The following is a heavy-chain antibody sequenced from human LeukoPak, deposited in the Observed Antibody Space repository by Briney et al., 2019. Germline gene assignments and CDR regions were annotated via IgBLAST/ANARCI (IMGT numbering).Heavy chain of an antibody. CDR1: GFTFSNYG. D-gene: IGHD4-23*01. V-gene: IGHV3-33*06. J-gene: IGHJ4*02. CDR3: SKDMPLRARLTGRNSGEID. Sequence: GRSLRLSCAASGFTFSNYGMHWVRQAPGKGLEWVAVIWYDGSNKYYADSVKGRFAISRDNSKNTLYLRMNSLRAEDTAVYYCSKDMPLRARLTGRNSGEIDWGQGTLVTVSS. CDR2: IWYDGSNK.